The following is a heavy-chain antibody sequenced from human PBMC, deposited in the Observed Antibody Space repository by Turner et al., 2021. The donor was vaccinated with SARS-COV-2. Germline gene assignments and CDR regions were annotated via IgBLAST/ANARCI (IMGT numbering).Heavy chain of an antibody. Sequence: QVQLVESGGGVVQPGRSLRLSCAASGFTFSSYTMHWVRQAPGKGLEWVAVISYDGSNKYYADSVKGRFTISRDNSKNTLYLLMNSLRAEDTAVYYCAREKLAAAGPPFDYWGQGTLVTVSS. J-gene: IGHJ4*02. CDR1: GFTFSSYT. D-gene: IGHD6-13*01. CDR3: AREKLAAAGPPFDY. CDR2: ISYDGSNK. V-gene: IGHV3-30-3*01.